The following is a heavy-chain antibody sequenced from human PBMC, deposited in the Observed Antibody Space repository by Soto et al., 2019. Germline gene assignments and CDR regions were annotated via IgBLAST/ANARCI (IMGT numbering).Heavy chain of an antibody. Sequence: GGSLRLSCAASGFTFSSYGMHWVRQAPGKGLEWVAVIWYDGSNKYYADSVKGRFTISRDNSKNTLYLQMNSLRAEDTAVYYCARDQDWNYRTGSNFDYWGQGTLVTVSS. V-gene: IGHV3-33*01. CDR2: IWYDGSNK. CDR1: GFTFSSYG. D-gene: IGHD1-7*01. J-gene: IGHJ4*02. CDR3: ARDQDWNYRTGSNFDY.